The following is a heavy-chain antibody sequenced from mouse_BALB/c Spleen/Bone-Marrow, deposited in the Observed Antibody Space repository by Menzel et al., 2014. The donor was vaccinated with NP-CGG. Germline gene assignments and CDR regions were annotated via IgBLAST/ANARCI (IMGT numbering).Heavy chain of an antibody. CDR1: GYSFTGYY. CDR2: IYPYNGVS. V-gene: IGHV1-31*01. CDR3: ESRGEYLDV. J-gene: IGHJ1*01. Sequence: VHVKQSGPELVKPGASVKISCKASGYSFTGYYMHWVKQSHGNSLDWIGYIYPYNGVSSYNQKFKGKATLTVDKSSSTAYMELRSLTSDDSAVYYCESRGEYLDVWGAGTTVTVSS.